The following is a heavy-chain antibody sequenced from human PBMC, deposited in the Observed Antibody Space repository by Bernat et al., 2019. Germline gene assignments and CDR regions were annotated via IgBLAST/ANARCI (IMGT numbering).Heavy chain of an antibody. D-gene: IGHD6-19*01. CDR3: ARGQWSRTEADYYLDH. CDR2: INAGNGHT. J-gene: IGHJ4*02. V-gene: IGHV1-3*01. CDR1: GYTFTNNA. Sequence: QVQLVQSGAEVEKPGASVKLSCKASGYTFTNNAIHWVRQAPGQRLEWMGWINAGNGHTKYSQKFQGRVTITRDTSATTAYVELRSLRSEDTAVYSCARGQWSRTEADYYLDHWGQGTQVTVSS.